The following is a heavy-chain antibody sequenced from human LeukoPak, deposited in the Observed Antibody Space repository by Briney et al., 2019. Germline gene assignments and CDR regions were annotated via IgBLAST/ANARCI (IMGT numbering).Heavy chain of an antibody. CDR3: TTDPLGGNIVVVPAATIGTDWFDP. J-gene: IGHJ5*02. Sequence: GGSLRLSCAASGFTFSNAWMRWVRQAPGKGLEWVGRIKSKTDGGTTDYAAPVKGRFTISRDDSKNTLYLQMNSLKTEDTAVYYCTTDPLGGNIVVVPAATIGTDWFDPWGQGTLVTVSS. CDR2: IKSKTDGGTT. CDR1: GFTFSNAW. V-gene: IGHV3-15*01. D-gene: IGHD2-2*01.